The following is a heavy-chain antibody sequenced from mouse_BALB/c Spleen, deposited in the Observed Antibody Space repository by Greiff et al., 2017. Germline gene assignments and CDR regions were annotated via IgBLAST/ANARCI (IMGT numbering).Heavy chain of an antibody. D-gene: IGHD2-4*01. V-gene: IGHV4-1*02. CDR1: GFDFSRYW. Sequence: EVKLVESGGGLVQPGGSLKLSCAASGFDFSRYWMSWVRQAPGKGLEWIGEINPDSSTINYTPSLKDKFIISRDNAKNTLYLQMSKVRSEDTALYYCARNYDYDIFTYWGQGTLVTVSA. J-gene: IGHJ3*01. CDR3: ARNYDYDIFTY. CDR2: INPDSSTI.